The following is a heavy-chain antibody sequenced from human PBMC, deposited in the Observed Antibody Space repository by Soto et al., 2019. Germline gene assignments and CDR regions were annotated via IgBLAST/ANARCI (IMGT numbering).Heavy chain of an antibody. CDR2: IYYSGST. CDR1: GGSISSGGYY. J-gene: IGHJ4*02. V-gene: IGHV4-31*03. D-gene: IGHD4-17*01. CDR3: ARVPFGDYEPFDY. Sequence: SETLSLTCTVSGGSISSGGYYWSWIRQHPGKGLEWIGYIYYSGSTYYNPSLKSRVTISVDTSKNQFSLKLSSVTAADTAVYYCARVPFGDYEPFDYWGQGTLVTVSS.